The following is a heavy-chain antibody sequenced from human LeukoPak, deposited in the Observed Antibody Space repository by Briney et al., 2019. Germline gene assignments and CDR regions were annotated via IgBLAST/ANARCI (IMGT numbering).Heavy chain of an antibody. CDR1: GYTFTSYG. D-gene: IGHD4-17*01. CDR2: ISAYNGNT. Sequence: ASVKVSCKASGYTFTSYGISWVRQAPGQGLEWMGWISAYNGNTNYAQKLQGRVTMTTDTSTSTACMELRSLRSDDTAVYYCAGDSPLRCPDYWGQGTLVTVSS. CDR3: AGDSPLRCPDY. J-gene: IGHJ4*02. V-gene: IGHV1-18*01.